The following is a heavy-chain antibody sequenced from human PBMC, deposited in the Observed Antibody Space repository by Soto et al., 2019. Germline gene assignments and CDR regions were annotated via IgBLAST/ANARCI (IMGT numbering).Heavy chain of an antibody. V-gene: IGHV4-59*01. J-gene: IGHJ4*02. Sequence: SETLSLTCTVSGGSISTYYWSWIRQVPGKGLEWIGHTHNNGRTNYIYSPSLKGRVTISVDRSKNQFSLTLRSVTAADTAVYFCARDKEHTYGAFLGCWGQGILVTVSS. CDR3: ARDKEHTYGAFLGC. CDR1: GGSISTYY. CDR2: THNNGRT. D-gene: IGHD2-8*01.